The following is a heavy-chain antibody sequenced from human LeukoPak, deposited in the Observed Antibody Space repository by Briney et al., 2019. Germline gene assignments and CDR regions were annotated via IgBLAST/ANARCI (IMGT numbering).Heavy chain of an antibody. CDR3: VRDRELNY. V-gene: IGHV4-59*01. CDR1: GGSISSYH. J-gene: IGHJ4*02. CDR2: IYNSGNT. Sequence: PSETLSLTCTVSGGSISSYHWTWMRQPPGKGLEWIGYIYNSGNTNYNPSFKSRVTISEDTPKNQFSLKLSSVTAADTAVYYCVRDRELNYWGQGTLVTVSS. D-gene: IGHD3-10*01.